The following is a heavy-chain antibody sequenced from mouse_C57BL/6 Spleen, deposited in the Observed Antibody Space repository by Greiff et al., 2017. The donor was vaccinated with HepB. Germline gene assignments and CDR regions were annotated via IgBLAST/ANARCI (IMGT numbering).Heavy chain of an antibody. CDR1: GFNIKDYY. Sequence: DVKLQESGAELVKPGASVKLSCTASGFNIKDYYMHWVKQRTEQGLEWIGRIDPEDGETKYAPKFQGKATITADTSSNTAYLQLSSLTSEDTAVYYCASLITTVVGAMDYWGQGTSVTVSS. CDR3: ASLITTVVGAMDY. D-gene: IGHD1-1*01. J-gene: IGHJ4*01. CDR2: IDPEDGET. V-gene: IGHV14-2*01.